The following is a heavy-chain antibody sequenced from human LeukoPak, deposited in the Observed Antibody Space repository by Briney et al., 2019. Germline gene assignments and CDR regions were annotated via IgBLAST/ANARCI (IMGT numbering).Heavy chain of an antibody. CDR3: ARLGSIAAAGTPDY. Sequence: PGGSLRLSCAASGFTFSNAWMSWVRQAPGKGLEWVSYISSSGGHTYYADSVKGRFTISRDNAKNSLSLQVNSLRADDTAVYYCARLGSIAAAGTPDYWGQGALVTVSS. CDR2: ISSSGGHT. J-gene: IGHJ4*02. CDR1: GFTFSNAW. V-gene: IGHV3-11*06. D-gene: IGHD6-13*01.